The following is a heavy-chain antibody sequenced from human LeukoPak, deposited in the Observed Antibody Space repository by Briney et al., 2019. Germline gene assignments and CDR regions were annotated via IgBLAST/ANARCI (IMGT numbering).Heavy chain of an antibody. J-gene: IGHJ4*02. Sequence: PSETLSLTCTVSGGSISSSSYNWGWIRQAPGKGLEWVSVIYSGGSTYYADSVKGRFTISRDNSKNTLYLQMNSLRAVDTAVYYCARGIAAAGKFDYWGQGTLVTVSS. V-gene: IGHV3-53*01. D-gene: IGHD6-13*01. CDR1: GGSISSSSYN. CDR3: ARGIAAAGKFDY. CDR2: IYSGGST.